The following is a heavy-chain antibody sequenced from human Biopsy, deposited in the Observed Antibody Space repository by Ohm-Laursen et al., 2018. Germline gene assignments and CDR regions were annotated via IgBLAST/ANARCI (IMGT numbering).Heavy chain of an antibody. CDR2: LNPNSGNA. D-gene: IGHD3-9*01. Sequence: VASVKASCKASGYTFAGYYLHWVRQAPGHGLEWMGWLNPNSGNANYAQSFHGRLTVTRDTSISTAYMELTSLTFDDTAIYYCARVPAYPSIDGYYGLDLWGQGTTVIVSS. CDR3: ARVPAYPSIDGYYGLDL. J-gene: IGHJ6*02. CDR1: GYTFAGYY. V-gene: IGHV1-2*02.